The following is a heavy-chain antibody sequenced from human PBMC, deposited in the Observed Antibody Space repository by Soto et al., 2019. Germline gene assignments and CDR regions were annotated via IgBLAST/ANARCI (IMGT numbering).Heavy chain of an antibody. D-gene: IGHD1-26*01. J-gene: IGHJ2*01. CDR3: ARVGTSGSYYRWYFDL. Sequence: QVQLVQSGAEVKKPGSSVKVSCKASGGTFSSYAISWVRQAPGQGLEWMGGIIPIVGTANYAQKFQGRVTSTADKATSTAYMELSSLRSEDTAVYYCARVGTSGSYYRWYFDLWGRGTLVTVSS. CDR2: IIPIVGTA. V-gene: IGHV1-69*06. CDR1: GGTFSSYA.